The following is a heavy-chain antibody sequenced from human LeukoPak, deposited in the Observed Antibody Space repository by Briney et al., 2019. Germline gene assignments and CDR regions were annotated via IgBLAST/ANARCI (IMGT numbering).Heavy chain of an antibody. J-gene: IGHJ3*02. CDR2: IYSGGYT. D-gene: IGHD5-18*01. Sequence: GGSLRLSCAASGSTLSSNHMNWVRQAPGKGLEWVSVIYSGGYTSYADSVKGRFTISRDNSKNTLYLQMNSLRAEDTAVYYCVRVRIYSYGLLGAFDIWGQGTMVTVSS. CDR1: GSTLSSNH. V-gene: IGHV3-53*01. CDR3: VRVRIYSYGLLGAFDI.